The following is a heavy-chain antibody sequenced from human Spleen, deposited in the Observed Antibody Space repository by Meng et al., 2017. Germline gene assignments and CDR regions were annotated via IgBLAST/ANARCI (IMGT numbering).Heavy chain of an antibody. CDR1: GFTFSSYA. V-gene: IGHV3-15*01. Sequence: GGSLRLSCAASGFTFSSYAMSWVRQAPGKGLEWIGRMKSNVDGGTVDYAAAVKGRFFISRDDSENTFYLQMNSLKTEDTAVYYCSGHVAYWGHGTLVNGAS. CDR3: SGHVAY. CDR2: MKSNVDGGTV. J-gene: IGHJ4*01.